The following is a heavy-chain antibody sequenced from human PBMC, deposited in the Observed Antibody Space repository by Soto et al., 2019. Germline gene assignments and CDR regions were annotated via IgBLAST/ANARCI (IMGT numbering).Heavy chain of an antibody. Sequence: GGSLRLSCAASGFTFSSYGMHWVRQAPGKGLEWVAVISYDGSNKYYADSVKGRFTISRDNSKNTLYLQMNSLRAEDTAVYYCAKDSSGLLLESSAFDIWGQGTMVTVSS. J-gene: IGHJ3*02. CDR1: GFTFSSYG. CDR3: AKDSSGLLLESSAFDI. CDR2: ISYDGSNK. D-gene: IGHD3-22*01. V-gene: IGHV3-30*18.